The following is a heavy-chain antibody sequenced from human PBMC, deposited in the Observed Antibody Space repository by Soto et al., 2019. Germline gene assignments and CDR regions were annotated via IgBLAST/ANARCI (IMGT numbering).Heavy chain of an antibody. J-gene: IGHJ4*02. Sequence: QVQLQESGPGLVKPSETLSLTCNVSGGSVSNYYWSWMRQPAGKGLEWIGRMYPRGNTNYNPSLNSRVSMSVDTSKNQFSLSLSSVTAADTAVYYCAREKYTGSNSYFDYWGQGTLVTVS. CDR3: AREKYTGSNSYFDY. V-gene: IGHV4-4*07. CDR1: GGSVSNYY. D-gene: IGHD1-26*01. CDR2: MYPRGNT.